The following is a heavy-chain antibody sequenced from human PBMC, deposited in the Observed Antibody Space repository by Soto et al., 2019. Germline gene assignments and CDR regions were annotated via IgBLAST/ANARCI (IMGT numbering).Heavy chain of an antibody. V-gene: IGHV5-51*01. CDR3: ARSYSGSPKSITDPRAAFDI. J-gene: IGHJ3*02. Sequence: GESLKVSCKGSGYSFTCYSGGWVRQMTWEGLECMGIIYPGDSDTRYSPSFQGQVTISADKSISTAYLQWSSLKASDTAMYYCARSYSGSPKSITDPRAAFDIWGQGTTVTVSS. CDR2: IYPGDSDT. D-gene: IGHD1-26*01. CDR1: GYSFTCYS.